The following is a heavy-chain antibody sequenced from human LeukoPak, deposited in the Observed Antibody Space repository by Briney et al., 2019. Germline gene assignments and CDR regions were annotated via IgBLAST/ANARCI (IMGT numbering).Heavy chain of an antibody. CDR3: ARAPSAPRIAVAGTFFWFDS. CDR1: GYTFTGYY. J-gene: IGHJ5*01. V-gene: IGHV1-2*02. Sequence: AASMKVSCKASGYTFTGYYMHWVRQAPGQGLEWMGWINPNSGGTNYAQKFQGRVTMTRDTSISTAYMELSRLRSDDTAVYYCARAPSAPRIAVAGTFFWFDSWGQGTLVTVSS. D-gene: IGHD6-19*01. CDR2: INPNSGGT.